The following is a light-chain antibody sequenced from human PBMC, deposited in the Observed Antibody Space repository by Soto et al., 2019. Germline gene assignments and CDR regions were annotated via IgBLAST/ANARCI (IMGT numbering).Light chain of an antibody. CDR2: VGTGGIVG. CDR3: GAEHGSGSNFVRV. J-gene: IGLJ1*01. Sequence: QSVLTQPPSASASLGASVTLTCTLSSGYSNYKVDWYQQRPGKGPRFVMRVGTGGIVGSKGDGIPDRFSVLGSGLNRYLTIKNIQEEDESDYHCGAEHGSGSNFVRVFGTVTKVTVL. CDR1: SGYSNYK. V-gene: IGLV9-49*01.